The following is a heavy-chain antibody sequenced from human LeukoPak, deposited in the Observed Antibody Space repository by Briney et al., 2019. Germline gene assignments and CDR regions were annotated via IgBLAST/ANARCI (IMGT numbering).Heavy chain of an antibody. CDR2: INHSGST. V-gene: IGHV4-34*01. Sequence: SETLSLTCAVYSGSFSGYYWSWIRQPPGKGLEWIGEINHSGSTNYNPSLKSRVTISVDTSKNQFSLKLSSVTAADTAVYYCARVQGYYYGVGATDYFDYWGQGTLVTVSS. CDR3: ARVQGYYYGVGATDYFDY. D-gene: IGHD3-22*01. J-gene: IGHJ4*02. CDR1: SGSFSGYY.